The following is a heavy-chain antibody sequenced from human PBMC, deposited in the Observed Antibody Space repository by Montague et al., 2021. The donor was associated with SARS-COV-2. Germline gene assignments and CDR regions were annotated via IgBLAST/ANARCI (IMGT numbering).Heavy chain of an antibody. V-gene: IGHV4-59*08. CDR2: VYYRGNI. CDR3: ARHYDHSSRVDS. Sequence: SETLSLTCTVSGGSIISDYWTWIRQPPGKGPEWIGFVYYRGNIYYNPSLRGRVTISVDTSSNHFSLTLSSVTAADTAIYYCARHYDHSSRVDSWGQGTLVTVSS. CDR1: GGSIISDY. J-gene: IGHJ4*02. D-gene: IGHD3-16*01.